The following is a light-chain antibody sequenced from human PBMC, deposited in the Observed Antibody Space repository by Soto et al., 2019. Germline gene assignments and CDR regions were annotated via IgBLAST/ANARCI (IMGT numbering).Light chain of an antibody. CDR3: CSYARSSTYV. J-gene: IGLJ1*01. V-gene: IGLV2-23*01. Sequence: QSVLTQPASVSGSPGQSITISCTGTSSDVGTYNLVSWYQQHPGKAPKLMIFEGSKRPSGVSNRFSGSKSGNTASLTISGPQAEDEADYYCCSYARSSTYVFGTGTKVTVL. CDR2: EGS. CDR1: SSDVGTYNL.